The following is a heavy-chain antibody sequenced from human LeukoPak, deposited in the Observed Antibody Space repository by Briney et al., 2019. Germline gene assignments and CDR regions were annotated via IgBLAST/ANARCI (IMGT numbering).Heavy chain of an antibody. CDR2: ISYSGST. J-gene: IGHJ5*02. D-gene: IGHD3-10*01. Sequence: SETLSLTCIVSGGSISSNYWSWIRQPQGKGLEWIGYISYSGSTNYNPSLKSRVTISLDTSKNQFSLKLSSVTAADTAVYYCAKGPTYYYGSGSFLNWFDPWGQGTLVTVSS. V-gene: IGHV4-59*01. CDR1: GGSISSNY. CDR3: AKGPTYYYGSGSFLNWFDP.